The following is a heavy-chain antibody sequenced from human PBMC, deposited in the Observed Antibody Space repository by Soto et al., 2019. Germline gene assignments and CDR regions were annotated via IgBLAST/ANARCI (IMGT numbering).Heavy chain of an antibody. V-gene: IGHV3-23*01. J-gene: IGHJ5*02. CDR2: ISGSGGST. D-gene: IGHD6-13*01. CDR1: GVTFISYA. CDR3: ASWLYSSSWYIWFDP. Sequence: GGSLSLSCAASGVTFISYAMSWVSQAPGKGLEWVSAISGSGGSTYYADSVKGRFTISRDNSKNTLYLQMNSLRAEDTAVYYCASWLYSSSWYIWFDPWGQGTLVTVSS.